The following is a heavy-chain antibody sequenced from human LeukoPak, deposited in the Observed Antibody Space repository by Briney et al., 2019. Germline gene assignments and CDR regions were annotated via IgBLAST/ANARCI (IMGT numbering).Heavy chain of an antibody. CDR2: INPSGGST. D-gene: IGHD6-19*01. CDR1: GYTFTSYY. V-gene: IGHV1-46*01. CDR3: AREGPPGLGAVAFDY. J-gene: IGHJ4*02. Sequence: ASVKVSCKASGYTFTSYYMHWVRQAPGQGLEWMGIINPSGGSTSYAQKFQGRVTMTRDTSTSTVYMELSSLRSEDTAVYNCAREGPPGLGAVAFDYWGQGTLVTVSS.